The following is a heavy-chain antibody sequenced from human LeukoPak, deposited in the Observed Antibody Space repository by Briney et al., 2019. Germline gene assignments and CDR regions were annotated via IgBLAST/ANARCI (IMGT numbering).Heavy chain of an antibody. CDR3: ARDLYGSGRYQRDY. Sequence: PGGSLRLSCTASGFTFSTYWMSWVRQAPGKGLEWVANTREDGSEKYYVDSVKGRFTISRDNAKNSLYLQMNSLRAEDTAVYYCARDLYGSGRYQRDYWGQGTLVTVSS. CDR1: GFTFSTYW. CDR2: TREDGSEK. D-gene: IGHD3-10*01. J-gene: IGHJ4*02. V-gene: IGHV3-7*01.